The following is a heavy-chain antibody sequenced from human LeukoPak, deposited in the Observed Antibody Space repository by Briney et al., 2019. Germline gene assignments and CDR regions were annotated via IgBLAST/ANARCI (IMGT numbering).Heavy chain of an antibody. J-gene: IGHJ4*02. V-gene: IGHV3-30*02. Sequence: GGSLRLSCAASGFTFSSYGMHWVRQAPGKGLEGVAFIRYDGSNKYYADSVKGRFTISRDNSKNTLYLQMNSLRAEDTAVYYCAKDHTSRSGYHIFDYWGQGTLVTVSS. CDR2: IRYDGSNK. CDR1: GFTFSSYG. CDR3: AKDHTSRSGYHIFDY. D-gene: IGHD3-3*01.